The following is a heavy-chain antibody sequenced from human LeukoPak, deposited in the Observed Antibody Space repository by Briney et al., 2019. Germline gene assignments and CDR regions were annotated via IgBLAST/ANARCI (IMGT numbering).Heavy chain of an antibody. V-gene: IGHV3-53*01. D-gene: IGHD6-19*01. CDR2: IYSGGAT. Sequence: PGGSLRLSCAASGFTVSGNYMSWVRRAPGKGLEWVSIIYSGGATYYADSVKGRFTISGDNSNNTLYLQMNSLRAEDTAVYYCARDLYSSGWFDYWGQGTLVTVSS. J-gene: IGHJ4*02. CDR3: ARDLYSSGWFDY. CDR1: GFTVSGNY.